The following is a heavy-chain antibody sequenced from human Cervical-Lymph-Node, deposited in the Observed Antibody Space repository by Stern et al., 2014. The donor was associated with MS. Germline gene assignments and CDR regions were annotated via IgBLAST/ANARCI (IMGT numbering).Heavy chain of an antibody. CDR2: ISDDGSRK. CDR1: GFTFSTYG. CDR3: ARGDNWRRLNY. D-gene: IGHD1-20*01. V-gene: IGHV3-30*03. Sequence: VQLVESGGGVVQPGRSLRLSCAASGFTFSTYGMHWVRQAPGKGLEWVAGISDDGSRKFYGDSVKGRFTISRDNSKNTLYLQMNSLRPEDTAVFYCARGDNWRRLNYWGQGSLVTVSS. J-gene: IGHJ4*02.